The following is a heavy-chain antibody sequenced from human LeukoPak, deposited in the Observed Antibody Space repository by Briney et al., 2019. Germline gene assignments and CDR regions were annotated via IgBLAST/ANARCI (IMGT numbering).Heavy chain of an antibody. CDR3: ATGGSSSWYFDY. Sequence: SVKVSCKVSGYTLTELSMHWVRHAPGKGHEWMGGFDPEDGETIYAQKFQGRVTMTEDTSTDTAYMELSSLRSEDTAVYYCATGGSSSWYFDYWGQGTLVTVSS. J-gene: IGHJ4*02. D-gene: IGHD6-13*01. CDR2: FDPEDGET. V-gene: IGHV1-24*01. CDR1: GYTLTELS.